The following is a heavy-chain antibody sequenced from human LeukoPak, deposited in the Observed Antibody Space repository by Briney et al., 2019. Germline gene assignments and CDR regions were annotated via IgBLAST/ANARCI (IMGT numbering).Heavy chain of an antibody. CDR1: GYTFTGYY. Sequence: VASVKVSCKASGYTFTGYYMHWVRQAPGQGLEWMGWINDNSGDTTYAQKFQGRVTMTRDTSISTVYMELNSLISDDTAVYYCARVLSKGDYWGQGTLVTVSS. J-gene: IGHJ4*02. CDR2: INDNSGDT. V-gene: IGHV1-2*02. CDR3: ARVLSKGDY. D-gene: IGHD4-11*01.